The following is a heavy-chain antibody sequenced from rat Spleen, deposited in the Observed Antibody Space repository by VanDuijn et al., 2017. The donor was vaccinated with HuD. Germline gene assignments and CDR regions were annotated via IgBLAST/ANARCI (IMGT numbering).Heavy chain of an antibody. Sequence: EVQLVESGGGLVQPGRSLKLSCAASGFTFSDYYMAWVRQAPKKGLEWVASISYEGSSNYYGDSVKGRCHISRDNAKSTLYLQMNSLRSEDTATYYCARSLLLTTVATYYYVMDAWGQGASVTVSS. V-gene: IGHV5-22*01. CDR1: GFTFSDYY. J-gene: IGHJ4*01. CDR2: ISYEGSSN. D-gene: IGHD1-8*01. CDR3: ARSLLLTTVATYYYVMDA.